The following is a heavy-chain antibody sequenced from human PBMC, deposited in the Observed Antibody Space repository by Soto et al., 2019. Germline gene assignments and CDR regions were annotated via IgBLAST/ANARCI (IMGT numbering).Heavy chain of an antibody. Sequence: GGSLRLSCAASGFTFDDYAIHWVRQAPGKGLEWVSGISWNSAAIDYAVSVKGRFSIVRDNAMNSLYLQMNHLRPEDTAFYYCAKDRGSSSWDPIFDFWGQGILVTVSS. J-gene: IGHJ4*02. V-gene: IGHV3-9*01. CDR1: GFTFDDYA. CDR3: AKDRGSSSWDPIFDF. CDR2: ISWNSAAI. D-gene: IGHD6-13*01.